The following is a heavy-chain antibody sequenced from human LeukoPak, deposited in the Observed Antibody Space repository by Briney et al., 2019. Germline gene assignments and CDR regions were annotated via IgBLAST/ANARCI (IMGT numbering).Heavy chain of an antibody. J-gene: IGHJ3*02. CDR1: GFSLSTSGMC. Sequence: ESGPALVKPTQTLTLTCTFSGFSLSTSGMCVSWIRQPPGKALEWLARIDWDDDKYYSTSLKTRLTISKDTSKNQVVLTMTNMDPVDTATYYCARISLYYDSSGVAFDIWGQGTMVTVSS. CDR2: IDWDDDK. CDR3: ARISLYYDSSGVAFDI. V-gene: IGHV2-70*11. D-gene: IGHD3-22*01.